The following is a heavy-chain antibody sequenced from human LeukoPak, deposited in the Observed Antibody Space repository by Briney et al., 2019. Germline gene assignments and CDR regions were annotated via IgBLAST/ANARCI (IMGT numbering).Heavy chain of an antibody. Sequence: PGGSLRLSCAASGFTFSSYAMNWVRQAPGKGLEWVSTISGSDGSTYYADSVKGRFTISGDNSKNTLYLQMNSLRAEDTAVYYCAKPSYYDYYFDYWGQGTLVTVSS. D-gene: IGHD3-22*01. CDR3: AKPSYYDYYFDY. CDR1: GFTFSSYA. J-gene: IGHJ4*02. V-gene: IGHV3-23*01. CDR2: ISGSDGST.